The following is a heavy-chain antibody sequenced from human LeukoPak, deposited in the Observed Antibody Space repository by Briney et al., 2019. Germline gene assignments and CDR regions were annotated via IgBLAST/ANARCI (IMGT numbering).Heavy chain of an antibody. D-gene: IGHD5-18*01. Sequence: GESLKISCKGSGYSFTSYWIGWGRQMPGKGLEWMGIIYPGDSDTRYSPSFQGQVTISADKSISTAYLQWSSLKASDTAMYYCARLPVDTAMVTGNDYWGQGTLVTVSS. CDR3: ARLPVDTAMVTGNDY. J-gene: IGHJ4*02. CDR2: IYPGDSDT. V-gene: IGHV5-51*01. CDR1: GYSFTSYW.